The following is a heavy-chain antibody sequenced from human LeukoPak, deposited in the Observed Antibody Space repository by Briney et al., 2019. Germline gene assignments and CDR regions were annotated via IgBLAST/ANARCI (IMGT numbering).Heavy chain of an antibody. J-gene: IGHJ4*02. D-gene: IGHD3-10*01. Sequence: SVKVSCKASGYTFTSYGISWVRQAPGQGLEWMGGIIPIFGTANYAQKFQGRVTITADKSTSTAYMELSRLRSDDTAVYYCARGSTTYYYGSGSYKIFDYWGQGTLVTVSS. CDR3: ARGSTTYYYGSGSYKIFDY. CDR1: GYTFTSYG. V-gene: IGHV1-69*06. CDR2: IIPIFGTA.